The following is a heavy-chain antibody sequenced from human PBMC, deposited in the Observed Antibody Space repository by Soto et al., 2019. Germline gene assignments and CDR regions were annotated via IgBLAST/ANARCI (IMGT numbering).Heavy chain of an antibody. CDR3: ARVRVIRGTIPSHFGR. Sequence: QDHLAQSGAEVRQPGSSVTVSCKASGGTFNNYGISWVRQAPGQGLDWMGVIIPLYGTVTYAQKFQGRASITADKSTSTAYMDLSSLRSDDTAVYYCARVRVIRGTIPSHFGRWGQGTLVTVSS. CDR1: GGTFNNYG. V-gene: IGHV1-69*06. CDR2: IIPLYGTV. D-gene: IGHD3-10*01. J-gene: IGHJ4*02.